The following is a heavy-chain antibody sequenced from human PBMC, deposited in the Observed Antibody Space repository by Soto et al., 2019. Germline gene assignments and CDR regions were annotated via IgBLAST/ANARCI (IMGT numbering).Heavy chain of an antibody. CDR1: VATYS. Sequence: GEALKSSWKGAVATYSIAWVRQLPGKGLEWMGIICPLKDETRYSPSLQGQVTISADTSTDTAYLQWSILKASDTATYYCARPSHGYSGYDYRRTYYYALDXWGQGTTVTVS. D-gene: IGHD5-12*01. J-gene: IGHJ6*02. V-gene: IGHV5-51*01. CDR2: ICPLKDET. CDR3: ARPSHGYSGYDYRRTYYYALDX.